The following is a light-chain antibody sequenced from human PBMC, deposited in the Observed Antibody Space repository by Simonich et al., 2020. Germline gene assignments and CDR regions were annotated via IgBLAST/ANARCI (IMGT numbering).Light chain of an antibody. CDR2: WAS. V-gene: IGKV4-1*01. CDR3: QQYYSTPYT. CDR1: PSVLYSSNNKNY. J-gene: IGKJ2*01. Sequence: DIVMTQSPDSLAVSLGERATINCKSSPSVLYSSNNKNYLAWYQPKPGQPPKLLIYWASTRASGVPDRFSGSGSGTDFTLTISSLQAEDVAVYYCQQYYSTPYTFGQGTKLEIK.